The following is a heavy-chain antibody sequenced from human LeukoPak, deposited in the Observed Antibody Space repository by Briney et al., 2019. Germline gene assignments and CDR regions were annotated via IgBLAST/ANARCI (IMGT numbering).Heavy chain of an antibody. CDR1: GGSISSYY. V-gene: IGHV4-4*07. CDR3: ARYGAYYDFWSGYPLDAFDI. J-gene: IGHJ3*02. D-gene: IGHD3-3*01. Sequence: SETLSLTCTVSGGSISSYYWSWIRQPPGKGLEWIGRIYASGSTNYNPSLKSRVTMSVDTSKNQFSLKLSSVTAADTAVYYCARYGAYYDFWSGYPLDAFDIWGQGTMVTVSS. CDR2: IYASGST.